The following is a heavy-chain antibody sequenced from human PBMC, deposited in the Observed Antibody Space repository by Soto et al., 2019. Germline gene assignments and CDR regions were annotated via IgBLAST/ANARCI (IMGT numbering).Heavy chain of an antibody. D-gene: IGHD4-17*01. CDR3: ARDYGDINWFDP. CDR2: IYYSGST. CDR1: GGSISSSSYY. J-gene: IGHJ5*02. V-gene: IGHV4-39*02. Sequence: QLQLQESGPGLVKPSETLSLTCTVSGGSISSSSYYWGWIRQPPGKGLEWIGSIYYSGSTYYNPSLKSRVTISVYTSKNQFSLKLSSVTAADTAVYYCARDYGDINWFDPWGQGTLVTVSS.